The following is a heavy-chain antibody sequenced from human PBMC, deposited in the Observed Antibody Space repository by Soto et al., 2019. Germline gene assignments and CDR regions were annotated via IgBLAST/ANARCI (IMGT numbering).Heavy chain of an antibody. CDR3: ARGGYSSSWRFDY. Sequence: ASVKVSCKASRDSFSNYAISWVRRAPGQGLEWMGGIFPFIGTTSFAQRFQDRVTITADEPTSTAYMELRSLTSEDTAVYYCARGGYSSSWRFDYWGQGTVVTVSS. CDR2: IFPFIGTT. J-gene: IGHJ4*02. V-gene: IGHV1-69*13. D-gene: IGHD6-13*01. CDR1: RDSFSNYA.